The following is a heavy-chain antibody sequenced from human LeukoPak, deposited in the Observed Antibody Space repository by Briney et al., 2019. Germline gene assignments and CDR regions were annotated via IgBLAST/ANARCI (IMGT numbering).Heavy chain of an antibody. V-gene: IGHV4-59*01. J-gene: IGHJ6*03. CDR2: IYYSGST. CDR1: GGSISSYY. Sequence: PSETLSLTCAVSGGSISSYYWSWIRQPPGKGLEWIGYIYYSGSTNYNPSLKSRVTISVDTSKNQFSLMLTSVTAADTAVYYCAREADYYDSSCYYGSYYYYMDVWGKGTTVTVSS. D-gene: IGHD3-22*01. CDR3: AREADYYDSSCYYGSYYYYMDV.